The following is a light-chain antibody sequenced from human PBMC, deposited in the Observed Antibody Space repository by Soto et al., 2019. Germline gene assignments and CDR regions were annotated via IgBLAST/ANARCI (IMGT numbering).Light chain of an antibody. Sequence: LSPSSLCVSTGDRVPHSPRASQGISSYLAWYQQKPGKAPKLLIYAASTLQSGVPSRFSGSGSGTDFTLTISCLQSEDVATYYCQQYYSDPLTFGGGTKVDI. V-gene: IGKV1-8*01. J-gene: IGKJ4*02. CDR3: QQYYSDPLT. CDR2: AAS. CDR1: QGISSY.